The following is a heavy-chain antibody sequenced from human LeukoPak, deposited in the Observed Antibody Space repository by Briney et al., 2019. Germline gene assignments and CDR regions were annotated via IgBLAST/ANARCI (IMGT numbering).Heavy chain of an antibody. J-gene: IGHJ4*02. V-gene: IGHV3-23*01. CDR1: GFTFDHYA. CDR3: AKGAYVGILFIPQAHIDY. Sequence: PGGSLRLSCAAPGFTFDHYAMSWVRQAPGKGLEWVSAISGSGGSTYYADSVKGRFTISRDNSKNTLYLQMNSLRAEDTAVYYCAKGAYVGILFIPQAHIDYWGQGTLVTVSS. D-gene: IGHD3-3*01. CDR2: ISGSGGST.